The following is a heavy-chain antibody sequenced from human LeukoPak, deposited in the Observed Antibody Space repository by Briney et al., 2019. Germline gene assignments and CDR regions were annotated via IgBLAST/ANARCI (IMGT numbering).Heavy chain of an antibody. V-gene: IGHV1-2*06. CDR2: INPNSGGT. Sequence: GASVKVSCKASGYTFTGYYMHWVRQAPGQGLEWMGRINPNSGGTNYAQKFQGRVTMTRDTSISTAYMELSRLRSDDTAVYYCARVPAAIYNWFDPWGQGTLVTVSS. D-gene: IGHD2-2*01. CDR1: GYTFTGYY. J-gene: IGHJ5*02. CDR3: ARVPAAIYNWFDP.